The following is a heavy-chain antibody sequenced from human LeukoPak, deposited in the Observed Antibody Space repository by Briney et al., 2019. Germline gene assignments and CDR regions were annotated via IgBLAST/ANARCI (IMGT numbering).Heavy chain of an antibody. D-gene: IGHD5/OR15-5a*01. Sequence: GGSLRLSCAASGFSFSSYAMSWVRQAPGKGLECVSALTGSGATTNYADSVKGRFTISRDNSKNTLFLQMNSLRAEDTAVYYCAKEDIVSTMGNFDYWGQGTLVTVSS. CDR3: AKEDIVSTMGNFDY. CDR1: GFSFSSYA. J-gene: IGHJ4*02. CDR2: LTGSGATT. V-gene: IGHV3-23*01.